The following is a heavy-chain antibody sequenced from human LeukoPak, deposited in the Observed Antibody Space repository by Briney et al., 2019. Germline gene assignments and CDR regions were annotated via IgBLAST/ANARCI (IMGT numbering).Heavy chain of an antibody. CDR3: ASPDYGDYADPFHLGS. J-gene: IGHJ4*02. V-gene: IGHV3-21*01. CDR2: ISSSSSYI. Sequence: GGSLRLSCAASGFTFSSDSMNWVRQALGKGLEWVSSISSSSSYIYYADSVKGRFTISRDNAKNSLYLQMNSPRAEDTAVYYCASPDYGDYADPFHLGSWGQGTLVTVSS. D-gene: IGHD4-17*01. CDR1: GFTFSSDS.